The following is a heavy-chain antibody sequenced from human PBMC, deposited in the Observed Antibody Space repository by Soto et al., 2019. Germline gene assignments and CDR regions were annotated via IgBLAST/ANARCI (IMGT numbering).Heavy chain of an antibody. CDR3: TRRGRQSANWFDP. J-gene: IGHJ5*02. V-gene: IGHV1-69*06. CDR1: GGTFNSYS. CDR2: IIPMSGRP. Sequence: QVQLVQSGAEVKTPGSSVKVSCQASGGTFNSYSIDWLRQAPGQGFEWMGGIIPMSGRPNYAQRFQGRVTFSEDKSTNTVYMEVNSLTHEDTAVYYCTRRGRQSANWFDPWGQGTLVTVSS.